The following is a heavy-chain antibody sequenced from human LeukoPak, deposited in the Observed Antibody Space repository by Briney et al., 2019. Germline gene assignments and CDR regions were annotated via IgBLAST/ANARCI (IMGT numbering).Heavy chain of an antibody. Sequence: PGGSLRLSCAASGFTFSSYAMSWVRQAPGKGLEWVSAISGSGGSTYYADSVKGRFTISRDNSKNTPYLQMNSLRAEDTAVYYCAKVATETTVTIIALIDAFDIWGQGTMVTVSS. V-gene: IGHV3-23*01. CDR1: GFTFSSYA. J-gene: IGHJ3*02. CDR3: AKVATETTVTIIALIDAFDI. CDR2: ISGSGGST. D-gene: IGHD4-17*01.